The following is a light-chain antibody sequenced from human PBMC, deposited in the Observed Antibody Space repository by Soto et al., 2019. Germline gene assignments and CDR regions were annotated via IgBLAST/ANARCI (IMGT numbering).Light chain of an antibody. Sequence: DTQTTQSPSTLSATVGDRVTITSRASQSISSWLAWYQQKPGKAPKLLIYKASSLESGVPSRFSGSGSGTEFTLTISSLQPDDFATYYCQQYNSYLYTFGQGTRLEIK. V-gene: IGKV1-5*03. CDR1: QSISSW. J-gene: IGKJ2*01. CDR3: QQYNSYLYT. CDR2: KAS.